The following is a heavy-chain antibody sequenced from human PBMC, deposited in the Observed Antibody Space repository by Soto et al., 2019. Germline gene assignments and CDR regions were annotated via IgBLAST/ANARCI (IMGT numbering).Heavy chain of an antibody. J-gene: IGHJ4*02. CDR3: ARAYYYDSSGFGYFDH. Sequence: SVKVSCKASGGTFSSYAISWVRQAPGQGLEWMGGIIPVFGTANYAQKFQGRVTITADESTSTAYMELSSLRSEDTAVYYCARAYYYDSSGFGYFDHWGQGTLVTVSS. D-gene: IGHD3-22*01. CDR1: GGTFSSYA. V-gene: IGHV1-69*13. CDR2: IIPVFGTA.